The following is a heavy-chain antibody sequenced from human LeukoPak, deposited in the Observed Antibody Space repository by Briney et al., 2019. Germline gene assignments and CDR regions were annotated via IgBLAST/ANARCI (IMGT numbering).Heavy chain of an antibody. D-gene: IGHD2-2*02. CDR2: INSDGSST. CDR3: ARALRYCSSTSCYRLDY. V-gene: IGHV3-74*01. J-gene: IGHJ4*02. CDR1: GFTFSSYW. Sequence: GGSLRLSCAASGFTFSSYWMHWVRQAPGKGLVWVSRINSDGSSTSYADSVKGRFNISRDHAKNTLYLQMNSLRAEDTAVYYCARALRYCSSTSCYRLDYWGQGTLVTVSS.